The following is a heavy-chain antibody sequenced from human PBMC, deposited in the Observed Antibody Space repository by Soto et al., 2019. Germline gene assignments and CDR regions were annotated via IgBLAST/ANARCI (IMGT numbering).Heavy chain of an antibody. CDR2: IYHSGST. Sequence: PSETLSLTCTVSGGSISSGGYYWSWIRQHPGKGLEWIGYIYHSGSTYYNPSLKSRVTISVDRSKNQFSLKLSSVTAADTAVYYCARAYYDSSGYLPQPSSGPPLAFDIWGQGTMVTVSS. CDR1: GGSISSGGYY. D-gene: IGHD3-22*01. V-gene: IGHV4-30-2*01. CDR3: ARAYYDSSGYLPQPSSGPPLAFDI. J-gene: IGHJ3*02.